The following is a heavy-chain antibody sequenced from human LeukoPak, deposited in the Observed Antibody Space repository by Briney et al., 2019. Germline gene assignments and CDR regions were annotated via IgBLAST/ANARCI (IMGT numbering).Heavy chain of an antibody. CDR3: ARQGRSDFWSGYYVY. V-gene: IGHV5-51*01. CDR2: IYPGDSDT. J-gene: IGHJ4*02. D-gene: IGHD3-3*01. CDR1: GYSFTSYW. Sequence: GESLKISCKGSGYSFTSYWIGWVRQMPGKGLEWMGIIYPGDSDTRYSPSFQGQVTISADKSISTAYLQWSSLKASDTAMYYCARQGRSDFWSGYYVYWGQGTLVTVSS.